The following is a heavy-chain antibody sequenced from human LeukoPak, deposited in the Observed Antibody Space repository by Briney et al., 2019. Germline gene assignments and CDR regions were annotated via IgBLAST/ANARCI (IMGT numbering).Heavy chain of an antibody. CDR2: IRSKAYGGTT. CDR3: TRGPAAHSSSWNGMDV. Sequence: GGSLILSCTASGFTFGDYAMSWVRQAPGKGLEWVGFIRSKAYGGTTEYAASVKGRFTISRDDSKSIAYLQMNSLKTEDTAVYYCTRGPAAHSSSWNGMDVWGQGTTVTVSS. V-gene: IGHV3-49*04. CDR1: GFTFGDYA. J-gene: IGHJ6*02. D-gene: IGHD6-13*01.